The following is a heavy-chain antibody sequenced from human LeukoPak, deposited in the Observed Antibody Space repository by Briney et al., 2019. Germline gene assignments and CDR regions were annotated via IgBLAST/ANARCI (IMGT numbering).Heavy chain of an antibody. CDR2: INPNSGGT. CDR3: ARGYGDYGAFDI. D-gene: IGHD4-17*01. Sequence: ASVKVSCKASGYTFTGYYMHWVRQAPRQGLGWMGWINPNSGGTNYAQKFQGRVTMTRDTSISTAYMELSRLRSDDTAVYYCARGYGDYGAFDIWGQGTMVTVSS. CDR1: GYTFTGYY. V-gene: IGHV1-2*02. J-gene: IGHJ3*02.